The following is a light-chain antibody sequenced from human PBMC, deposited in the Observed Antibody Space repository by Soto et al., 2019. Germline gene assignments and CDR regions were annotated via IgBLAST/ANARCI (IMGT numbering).Light chain of an antibody. V-gene: IGLV2-18*01. CDR2: EVS. J-gene: IGLJ1*01. CDR3: SLYTSNFTYV. CDR1: SSDVGSYNR. Sequence: QSALTQPPSVSGSPGQSVTISCTGTSSDVGSYNRVSWYQQPPGTAPKLMIYEVSNRPSGVSVRFSGSKSGNTASLNISGLHAAYEADYYCSLYTSNFTYVFGTGTKLTVL.